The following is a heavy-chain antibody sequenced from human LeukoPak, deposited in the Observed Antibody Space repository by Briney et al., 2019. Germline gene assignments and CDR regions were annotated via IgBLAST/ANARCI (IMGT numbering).Heavy chain of an antibody. D-gene: IGHD6-13*01. CDR3: ARYLKGDVIVAAAPYYYYMDV. CDR2: IYYSGST. V-gene: IGHV4-59*01. CDR1: GGSISSYY. Sequence: SETLSLTCTVSGGSISSYYWSWIRQPPGKGLEWIGYIYYSGSTNYNPSLKSRVTISVDTSKNQFSLKLSSVTAADTAVYYCARYLKGDVIVAAAPYYYYMDVWGKGTTVTISS. J-gene: IGHJ6*03.